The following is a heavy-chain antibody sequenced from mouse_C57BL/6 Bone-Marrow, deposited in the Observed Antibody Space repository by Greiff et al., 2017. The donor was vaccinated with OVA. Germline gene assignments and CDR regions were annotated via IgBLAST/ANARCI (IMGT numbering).Heavy chain of an antibody. CDR2: ISSGSSTI. CDR1: GFTFSDYG. D-gene: IGHD1-1*01. V-gene: IGHV5-17*01. Sequence: EVNVVESGGGLVKPGGSLKLSCAASGFTFSDYGMHWVRQAPEKGLEWVAYISSGSSTIYYADTVKGRFTISRDNAKNTLFLQMTSLRSEDTAMYYCASIITTVGDYWGQGTTLTVSS. J-gene: IGHJ2*01. CDR3: ASIITTVGDY.